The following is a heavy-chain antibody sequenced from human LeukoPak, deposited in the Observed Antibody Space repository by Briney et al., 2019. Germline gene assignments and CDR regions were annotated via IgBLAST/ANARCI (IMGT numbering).Heavy chain of an antibody. J-gene: IGHJ4*02. Sequence: GGSLRLSCAASGFTFGSYWMSWVRQAPGKGLEWVANIKQDGSEKHYVDSVKGRFTISRDSAKNSLYLQMNSLRDEDTAVYYCARDRDSGDYTAAPGDYWGQGTLVTVSS. V-gene: IGHV3-7*01. CDR1: GFTFGSYW. CDR3: ARDRDSGDYTAAPGDY. D-gene: IGHD4-17*01. CDR2: IKQDGSEK.